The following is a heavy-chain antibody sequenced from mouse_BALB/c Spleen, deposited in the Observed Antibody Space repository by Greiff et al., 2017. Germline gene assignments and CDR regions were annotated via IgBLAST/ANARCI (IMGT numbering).Heavy chain of an antibody. CDR2: ILPGSGST. V-gene: IGHV1-9*01. D-gene: IGHD1-2*01. CDR1: GYTFSSYW. CDR3: ARGGTATYYFDY. Sequence: QVQLKQSGAELMKPGASVKISCKATGYTFSSYWIEWVKQRPGHGLEWIGEILPGSGSTNYNEKFKGKATFTADTSSNTAYMQLSSLTSEDSAVYYCARGGTATYYFDYWGQGTTLTVSS. J-gene: IGHJ2*01.